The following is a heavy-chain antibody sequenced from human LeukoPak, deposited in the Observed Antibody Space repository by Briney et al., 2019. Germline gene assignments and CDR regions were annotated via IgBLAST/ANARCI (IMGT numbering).Heavy chain of an antibody. J-gene: IGHJ4*02. V-gene: IGHV4-59*01. CDR2: IYYSGST. D-gene: IGHD3-16*01. CDR3: ARGWDDYVIDY. CDR1: GGSISSYY. Sequence: SETLSLTCTVSGGSISSYYWSWIRQPPGKGLEWIGYIYYSGSTNYNPSLKSRVTISVDTSKNQFPLKLSSVTAADTAVYYCARGWDDYVIDYWGQGTLVTVSS.